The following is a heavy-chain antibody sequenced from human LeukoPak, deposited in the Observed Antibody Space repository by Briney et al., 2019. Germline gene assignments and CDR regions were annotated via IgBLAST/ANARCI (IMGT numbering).Heavy chain of an antibody. Sequence: ASVKVSCKASGYTFITYGITWVRQAPGQGLEWVGWISAYNGDTNYAQNLQGRVTMTTDTSTTTAYMELRSLRSDDTAVYYCAIRYCSSTRCLDYWGQGTLVTVSS. J-gene: IGHJ4*02. V-gene: IGHV1-18*01. CDR3: AIRYCSSTRCLDY. D-gene: IGHD2-2*01. CDR2: ISAYNGDT. CDR1: GYTFITYG.